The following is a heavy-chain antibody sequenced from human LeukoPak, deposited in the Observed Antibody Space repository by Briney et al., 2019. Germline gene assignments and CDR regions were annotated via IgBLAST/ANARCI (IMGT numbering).Heavy chain of an antibody. D-gene: IGHD6-13*01. CDR1: GGSFSGYY. CDR3: ARGFLGIAAAGTWFDP. V-gene: IGHV4-34*01. CDR2: INHSGST. J-gene: IGHJ5*02. Sequence: PSETLSLTCAVYGGSFSGYYRSWIRQPPGKGLERIGEINHSGSTNYNPSLKSRVTISVDTSKNQFSLKLSSVTAADTAVYYCARGFLGIAAAGTWFDPWGQGTLVTVSS.